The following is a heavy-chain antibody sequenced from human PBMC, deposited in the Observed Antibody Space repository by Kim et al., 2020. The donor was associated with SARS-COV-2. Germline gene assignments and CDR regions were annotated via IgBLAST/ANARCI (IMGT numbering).Heavy chain of an antibody. J-gene: IGHJ3*02. D-gene: IGHD3-22*01. V-gene: IGHV3-30*02. CDR3: AKDPADGYYGDAFDI. Sequence: DTGRGRFTISRANSKNTLYLQMNSLGAEDTAVYYCAKDPADGYYGDAFDIWGQGTMVTVSS.